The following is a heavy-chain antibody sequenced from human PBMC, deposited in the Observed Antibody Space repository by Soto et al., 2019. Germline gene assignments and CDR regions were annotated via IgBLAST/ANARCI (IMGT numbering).Heavy chain of an antibody. CDR2: IYPGDSDA. V-gene: IGHV5-51*01. Sequence: GESLKISCKGSGYSFTTYWTVWVRQMPGKGLEWMGTIYPGDSDARYNPSFQGQVSISADKSTNTAYLQWNSLQASDTAIYYCARQRTARGYYYQAMDVWGQGTTVTAP. D-gene: IGHD3-10*01. J-gene: IGHJ6*02. CDR3: ARQRTARGYYYQAMDV. CDR1: GYSFTTYW.